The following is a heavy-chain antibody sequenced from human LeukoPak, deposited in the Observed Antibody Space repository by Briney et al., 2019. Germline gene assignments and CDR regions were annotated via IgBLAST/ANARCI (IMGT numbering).Heavy chain of an antibody. J-gene: IGHJ6*03. CDR1: GGSISSSSYY. V-gene: IGHV4-39*01. D-gene: IGHD4-11*01. CDR3: ARPRRAVTTSRYYYYMDV. Sequence: KASETLSPTCTVSGGSISSSSYYWGWIRQPPGKGLEWIGSIYYSGSTYYNPSLKSRVTISVDTSKNQFSLKLSSVTAADTAVYYCARPRRAVTTSRYYYYMDVWGKGTTVTVSS. CDR2: IYYSGST.